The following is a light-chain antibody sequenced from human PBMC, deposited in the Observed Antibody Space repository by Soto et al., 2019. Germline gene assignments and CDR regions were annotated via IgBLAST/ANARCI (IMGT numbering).Light chain of an antibody. CDR3: SSYTTSNTRQIV. CDR1: SSDVGGYNY. Sequence: QSALTQPASVSGSPGQSITISCTGTSSDVGGYNYVSWYQHHPGKATKLLIYDVRNRPSGISNRFSGSKSDNTASLTISGLQPEDEADYYCSSYTTSNTRQIVFGTGTKVTVL. J-gene: IGLJ1*01. V-gene: IGLV2-14*03. CDR2: DVR.